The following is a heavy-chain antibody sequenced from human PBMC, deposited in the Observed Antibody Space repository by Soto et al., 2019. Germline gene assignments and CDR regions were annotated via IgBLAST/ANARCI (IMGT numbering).Heavy chain of an antibody. CDR2: IYYSGST. CDR3: ARLHTVHYYYYYMDV. J-gene: IGHJ6*03. V-gene: IGHV4-39*01. Sequence: SETLSLTCTVSGGSISSSSYYWGWIRQPPGKGLEWIGSIYYSGSTYYNPSLKSRVTISVDTSNNQFSLKLSSVTAADSAVYYCARLHTVHYYYYYMDVWGKGTTVTVSS. D-gene: IGHD4-17*01. CDR1: GGSISSSSYY.